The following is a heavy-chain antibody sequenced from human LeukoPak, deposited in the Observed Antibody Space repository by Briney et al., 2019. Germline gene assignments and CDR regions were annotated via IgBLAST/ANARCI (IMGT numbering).Heavy chain of an antibody. CDR3: ARFPRIAAAGAIDY. D-gene: IGHD6-13*01. CDR2: IIPILGIA. V-gene: IGHV1-69*04. Sequence: SVKVSCKASVGTFSSYAISLVRQAPGQGLEWMGRIIPILGIANYAQKFQGRVTITADKSTSTAYMELSSLRSEDTAVYYCARFPRIAAAGAIDYWGQGTLVTVSS. CDR1: VGTFSSYA. J-gene: IGHJ4*02.